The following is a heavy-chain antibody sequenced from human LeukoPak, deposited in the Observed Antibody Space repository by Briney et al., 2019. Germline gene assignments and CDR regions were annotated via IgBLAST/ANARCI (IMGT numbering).Heavy chain of an antibody. Sequence: PGGSLRLSCAASGFSFMGFAMNWVRQAPGEGLQWVSTVSGSGGSAFYADSVKGRFTISRDNAKNSLYLQMNSLRAEDTAVYYCARDAFVAAAATSYDNYYYYYGMDVWGQGTTVTVSS. CDR2: VSGSGGSA. J-gene: IGHJ6*02. CDR3: ARDAFVAAAATSYDNYYYYYGMDV. CDR1: GFSFMGFA. V-gene: IGHV3-23*01. D-gene: IGHD6-13*01.